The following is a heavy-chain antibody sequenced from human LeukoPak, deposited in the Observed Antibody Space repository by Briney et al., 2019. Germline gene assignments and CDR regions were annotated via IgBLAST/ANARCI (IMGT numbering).Heavy chain of an antibody. V-gene: IGHV4-59*08. J-gene: IGHJ4*02. CDR3: ASLLRRSSSCTCFDY. CDR1: GGSISGYY. D-gene: IGHD6-13*01. CDR2: IYYSGGT. Sequence: SETLSLTCTVSGGSISGYYWSWIRQPPGKGLEWIGYIYYSGGTNYNPSLKSRVTISVDTSKNQFSLRLSSVTAADTAVYYCASLLRRSSSCTCFDYWGQGALVTVPS.